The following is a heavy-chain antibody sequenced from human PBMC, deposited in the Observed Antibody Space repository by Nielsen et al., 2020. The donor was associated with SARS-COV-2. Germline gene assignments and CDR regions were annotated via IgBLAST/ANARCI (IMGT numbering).Heavy chain of an antibody. D-gene: IGHD3-16*01. CDR1: GLSVSDNN. J-gene: IGHJ3*02. CDR2: LYSGGTT. Sequence: GGSLRLSCAVSGLSVSDNNMNWVRQAPEKGLEWVSILYSGGTTDYEDSVKGRFTISRDNSKNTLDLQMNSLKAEDTVVDYFARDHGGGRADGFDIWGQGTMVTVSS. CDR3: ARDHGGGRADGFDI. V-gene: IGHV3-53*01.